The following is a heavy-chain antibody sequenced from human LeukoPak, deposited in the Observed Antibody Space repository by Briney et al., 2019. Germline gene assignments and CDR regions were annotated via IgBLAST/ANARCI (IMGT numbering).Heavy chain of an antibody. V-gene: IGHV1-2*02. D-gene: IGHD6-13*01. CDR2: INPNSGGT. CDR3: AREALEDIAAAGTDDYYYYYMDV. Sequence: ASVKVSCKASGYTFTGYYMHWLRQAPGQGLEWIVCINPNSGGTIYAQKFQGRFTITRDTSISTAYMELSRLRSDDTAVYYCAREALEDIAAAGTDDYYYYYMDVWGKGTTVTVSS. CDR1: GYTFTGYY. J-gene: IGHJ6*03.